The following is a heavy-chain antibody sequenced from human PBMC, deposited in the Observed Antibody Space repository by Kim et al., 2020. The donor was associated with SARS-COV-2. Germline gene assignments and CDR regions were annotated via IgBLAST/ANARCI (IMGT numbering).Heavy chain of an antibody. Sequence: GGSLRLSCAASGFTFSSYAMSWVRQAPGKGLEWVSAISGSGGSTYYADSVKGRFTISRDNSKNTLYLQMNSLRAEDTAVYYCAKDWRDRVDDQNWFDPWGQGTLVTVSS. J-gene: IGHJ5*02. D-gene: IGHD3-3*01. CDR3: AKDWRDRVDDQNWFDP. CDR2: ISGSGGST. V-gene: IGHV3-23*01. CDR1: GFTFSSYA.